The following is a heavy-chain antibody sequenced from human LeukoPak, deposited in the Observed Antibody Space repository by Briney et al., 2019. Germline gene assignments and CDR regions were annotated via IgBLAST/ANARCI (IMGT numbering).Heavy chain of an antibody. V-gene: IGHV3-33*08. D-gene: IGHD6-13*01. CDR2: IWYDGSNK. Sequence: GGSLRLSCAASGFTVSSNYMSWVRQAPGKGLEWVAVIWYDGSNKYYADSVKGRFTISRDNSKNTLYLQMNSLRAEDTAVYYCARDQGIAAAGTHFDYWGQGTLVTVSS. CDR3: ARDQGIAAAGTHFDY. CDR1: GFTVSSNY. J-gene: IGHJ4*02.